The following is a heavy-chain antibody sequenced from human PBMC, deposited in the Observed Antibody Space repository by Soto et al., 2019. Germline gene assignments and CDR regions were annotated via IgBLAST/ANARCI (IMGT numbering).Heavy chain of an antibody. V-gene: IGHV3-48*03. CDR3: VRDFRGAPGAFDI. J-gene: IGHJ3*02. Sequence: EVQLVESGGGLVQPGGSLRLSCAASGFTFSNYEMNCVRQAPGKGLEWVSYISSGGSTMYYADSVKGRFTVSRDSAEKSLYLQMNSLRPEDTAVYYCVRDFRGAPGAFDIWGQGTRVTVSS. D-gene: IGHD3-10*01. CDR1: GFTFSNYE. CDR2: ISSGGSTM.